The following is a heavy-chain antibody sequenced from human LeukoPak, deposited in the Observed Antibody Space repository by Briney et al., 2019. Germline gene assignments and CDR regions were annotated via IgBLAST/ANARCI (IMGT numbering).Heavy chain of an antibody. CDR3: AKEGPYLYSGSHGSWGYFDC. CDR1: GFTFSSYG. J-gene: IGHJ4*02. Sequence: PGGSLTLSCAASGFTFSSYGMHWVRQAPGKGLEWVAVISYDGSNKYYADSVKGRLTISRDKSKNTLYLQMNSLRAEDTAVYYCAKEGPYLYSGSHGSWGYFDCWGQGTLVTVSS. CDR2: ISYDGSNK. D-gene: IGHD1-26*01. V-gene: IGHV3-30*18.